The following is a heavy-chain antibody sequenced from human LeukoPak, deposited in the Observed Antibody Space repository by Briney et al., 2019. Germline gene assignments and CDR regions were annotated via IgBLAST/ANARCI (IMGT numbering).Heavy chain of an antibody. Sequence: KASETLSLTCTVSGGSISSYYWNWIRQPAGKGLEWIGRFSTSGNSKYNPSLKSRVTMSVDTSKNQFSLKLSSVTAADTAVYYCARGRSCSSASCYYDAFDIWGQGTMVTVSS. J-gene: IGHJ3*02. V-gene: IGHV4-4*07. CDR3: ARGRSCSSASCYYDAFDI. D-gene: IGHD2-2*01. CDR1: GGSISSYY. CDR2: FSTSGNS.